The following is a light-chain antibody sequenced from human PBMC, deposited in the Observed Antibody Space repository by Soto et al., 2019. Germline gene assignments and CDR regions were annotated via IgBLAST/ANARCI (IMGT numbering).Light chain of an antibody. V-gene: IGKV3-15*01. Sequence: EIVMTQSPATLSVFPGERATLSCRASQSVSTNLTWYQQKPGQAPRLLMYGASTRATGVPARFSGSGSGTDFTLTISRLEPEDFAVYYCQQYGSSPTFGQGTKVDIK. CDR3: QQYGSSPT. CDR2: GAS. CDR1: QSVSTN. J-gene: IGKJ1*01.